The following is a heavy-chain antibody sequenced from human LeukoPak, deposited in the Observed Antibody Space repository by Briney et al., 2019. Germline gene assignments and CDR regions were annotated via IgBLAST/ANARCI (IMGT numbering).Heavy chain of an antibody. J-gene: IGHJ4*02. CDR2: IKQDGSEK. V-gene: IGHV3-7*01. Sequence: SGGSLRLSCAASGFTFSSYWMSWVRQAPGKGLEWVANIKQDGSEKYHVDSVKGRFTISRDNAKNSLYLQMNSPRAEDTAVYYCARVYGGSGWSSRLDYWGQGTLVTVSS. D-gene: IGHD6-19*01. CDR3: ARVYGGSGWSSRLDY. CDR1: GFTFSSYW.